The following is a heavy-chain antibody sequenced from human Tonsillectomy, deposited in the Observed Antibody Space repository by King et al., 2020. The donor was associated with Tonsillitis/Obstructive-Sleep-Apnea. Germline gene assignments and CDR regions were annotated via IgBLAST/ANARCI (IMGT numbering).Heavy chain of an antibody. CDR2: INHSGST. J-gene: IGHJ5*02. CDR1: GGSFSGYY. D-gene: IGHD6-19*01. Sequence: VQLQQWGAGLLKPSETLSLNCAVYGGSFSGYYWSWIRQPPGKGLEWIGEINHSGSTNYNPSLKSRVTISVDTSKNQFSLKLSSVTAADTAVYYCARDRVDIAVAGLVWFDPWGQGTLVTVSS. CDR3: ARDRVDIAVAGLVWFDP. V-gene: IGHV4-34*01.